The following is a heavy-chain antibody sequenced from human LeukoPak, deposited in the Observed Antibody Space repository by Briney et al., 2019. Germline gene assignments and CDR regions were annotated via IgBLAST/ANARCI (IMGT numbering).Heavy chain of an antibody. Sequence: PGRSLRLSCAASGFTFSSYAMHWVRQAPGKGLEWVAVISYDGSNKYYADSVKGRFTISRDNSKNTLYLQMNSLRAEDTAVYYCARDAWPADTAMADDFDIWGQGTMVTVSS. D-gene: IGHD5-18*01. J-gene: IGHJ3*02. CDR1: GFTFSSYA. CDR3: ARDAWPADTAMADDFDI. V-gene: IGHV3-30-3*01. CDR2: ISYDGSNK.